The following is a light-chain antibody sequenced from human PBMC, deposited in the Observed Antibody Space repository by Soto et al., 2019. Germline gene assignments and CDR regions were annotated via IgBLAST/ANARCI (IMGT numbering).Light chain of an antibody. CDR2: SAS. J-gene: IGKJ4*01. CDR1: QNVGRY. V-gene: IGKV1-39*01. CDR3: QQSYNTSLT. Sequence: DIQMTQSPSSLSASVGDRITITCRASQNVGRYLTWYQQRSGEAPKRLIYSASNLQSGVSSRFSGSRSGTDFTLTISSLQPEDFATYFCQQSYNTSLTFGGGTVVEI.